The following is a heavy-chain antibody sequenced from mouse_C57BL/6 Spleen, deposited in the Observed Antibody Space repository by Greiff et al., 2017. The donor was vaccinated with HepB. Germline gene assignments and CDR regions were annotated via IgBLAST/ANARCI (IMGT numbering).Heavy chain of an antibody. CDR3: ARSHYEGNWFAY. CDR1: GYTFTSYT. D-gene: IGHD1-2*01. CDR2: INPSSGYN. Sequence: LQESGAELARPGASVKMSCKASGYTFTSYTMHWVKQRPGQGLEWIGYINPSSGYNKYNQKFKDKATFTADKSSSTAYMQLSSLTSEDSAVYYCARSHYEGNWFAYWGQGTLVTVSA. V-gene: IGHV1-4*01. J-gene: IGHJ3*01.